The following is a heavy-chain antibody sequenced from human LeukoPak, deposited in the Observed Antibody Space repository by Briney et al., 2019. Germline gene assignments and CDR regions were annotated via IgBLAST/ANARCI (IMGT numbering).Heavy chain of an antibody. CDR1: GYTFTSYD. Sequence: GASVKVSCKASGYTFTSYDINWVRQATGQGLEWMGWMNPNSGNTGYAQKFQGRVTMTRNTSISTAYMELSSLRSEDTAVYYCERGPEVVVVAATIYGMDVWGQGTTVTVSS. D-gene: IGHD2-15*01. CDR2: MNPNSGNT. J-gene: IGHJ6*02. CDR3: ERGPEVVVVAATIYGMDV. V-gene: IGHV1-8*01.